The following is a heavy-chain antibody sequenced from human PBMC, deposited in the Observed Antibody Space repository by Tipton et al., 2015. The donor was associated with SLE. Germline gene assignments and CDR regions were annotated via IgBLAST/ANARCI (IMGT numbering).Heavy chain of an antibody. CDR1: GFTFSSYA. V-gene: IGHV3-30*04. Sequence: SLRLSCAASGFTFSSYAMHWVRQAPGKGLAWVALISYDGSNKYYADSEKGRFTLSRDNSQNTLYLQMNSLRAEDTAVYYCARVLTPDYGMHVWGQGTSVTLSS. CDR3: ARVLTPDYGMHV. CDR2: ISYDGSNK. J-gene: IGHJ6*02.